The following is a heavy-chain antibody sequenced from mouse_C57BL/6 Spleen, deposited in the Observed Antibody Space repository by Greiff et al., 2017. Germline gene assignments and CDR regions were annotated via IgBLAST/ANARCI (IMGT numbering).Heavy chain of an antibody. J-gene: IGHJ2*01. CDR3: ARIGDGYHAYFAY. CDR2: IWWDDDK. CDR1: GFSLSTFGMG. V-gene: IGHV8-8*01. D-gene: IGHD2-3*01. Sequence: QVQLQQSGPGILQPSQTLSLTCYFSGFSLSTFGMGVGWIRQPSGKGLEWLAHIWWDDDKYYNPALRRRLTISKDTSKNQVFLKIANVDTADTATYYCARIGDGYHAYFAYWGQGTTLTVSS.